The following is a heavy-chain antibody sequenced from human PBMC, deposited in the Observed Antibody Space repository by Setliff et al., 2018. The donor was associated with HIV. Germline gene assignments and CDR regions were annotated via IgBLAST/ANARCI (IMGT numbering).Heavy chain of an antibody. CDR3: ARDSDNFWSGYYAAFDY. J-gene: IGHJ4*02. D-gene: IGHD3-3*01. CDR1: GYTFTSYG. V-gene: IGHV1-18*01. CDR2: ISAYNGNT. Sequence: ASVKVSCKASGYTFTSYGISWVRQAPGQGLEWMGWISAYNGNTNYAQKLQGGVTMTTDTSSSTAYLDLRSLRSDDTAVYYCARDSDNFWSGYYAAFDYWGQGTLVTVS.